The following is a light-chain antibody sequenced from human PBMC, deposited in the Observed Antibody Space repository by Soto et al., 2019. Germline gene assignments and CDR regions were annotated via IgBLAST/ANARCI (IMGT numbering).Light chain of an antibody. CDR1: QGISSY. CDR2: AAS. Sequence: AIRMTQSPSSLSASTGDRVTITCRASQGISSYLAWYQQKPGKAPKLLIYAASTLQSGVPSRFSGSGSGTDFTLTISCLQSEDFATYYCQQYYSYPPFTFGPGTMVDIK. CDR3: QQYYSYPPFT. V-gene: IGKV1-8*01. J-gene: IGKJ3*01.